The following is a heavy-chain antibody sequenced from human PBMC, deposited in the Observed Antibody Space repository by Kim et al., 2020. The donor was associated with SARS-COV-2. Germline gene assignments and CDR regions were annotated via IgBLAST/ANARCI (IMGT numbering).Heavy chain of an antibody. D-gene: IGHD6-19*01. V-gene: IGHV7-4-1*02. Sequence: YAQGFTGRFVFSLDTSVSTAYLQISSLKAEDTAVYYCARVRAVAGYYFDYWGQGTLVTVSS. CDR3: ARVRAVAGYYFDY. J-gene: IGHJ4*02.